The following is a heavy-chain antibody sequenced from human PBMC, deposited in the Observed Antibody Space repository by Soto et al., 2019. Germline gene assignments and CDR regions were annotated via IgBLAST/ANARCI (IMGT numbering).Heavy chain of an antibody. V-gene: IGHV3-49*03. D-gene: IGHD3-10*01. CDR3: TREALSYYGSVSYVHNAFDI. Sequence: EVQLVASGGGLVQPGRSLRLSCTASGFTFGDYAMSWFRQAQGKGLEWVGFIRGKAYGGTTEYAASVKGRFTISRDDSKSIAYLQMNSPKTEDTAVYYCTREALSYYGSVSYVHNAFDIWGQGTMVTVSS. J-gene: IGHJ3*02. CDR1: GFTFGDYA. CDR2: IRGKAYGGTT.